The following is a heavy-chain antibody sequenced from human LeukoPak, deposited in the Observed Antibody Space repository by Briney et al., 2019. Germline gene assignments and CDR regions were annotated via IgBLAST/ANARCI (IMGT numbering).Heavy chain of an antibody. D-gene: IGHD3-9*01. V-gene: IGHV4-4*02. CDR1: GGSISSSNW. J-gene: IGHJ4*02. CDR3: ARLIGPLRYFDWLLRPGYFDY. Sequence: PSETLSLTCAVSGGSISSSNWWSWVRQPPGKGLEWIGEIYHSGSTNYNPSLKSRVTISVDKSKNQFSLKLSSVTAADTAVYYCARLIGPLRYFDWLLRPGYFDYWGQGTLVTVSS. CDR2: IYHSGST.